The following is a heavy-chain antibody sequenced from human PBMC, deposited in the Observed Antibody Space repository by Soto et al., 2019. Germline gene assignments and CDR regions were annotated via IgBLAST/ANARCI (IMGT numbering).Heavy chain of an antibody. CDR3: ARGGYSYGRHVDY. Sequence: QVQLQQWGAGLLKPSETLSLTCAVYGGSFCGYYWSWIRQPPGKGLEWIGEINHSGSTNYNPSLKSRVTISVDTSKNQFSLKLSSVTAADTAVYYCARGGYSYGRHVDYWGQGTLVTVSS. V-gene: IGHV4-34*01. J-gene: IGHJ4*02. CDR1: GGSFCGYY. CDR2: INHSGST. D-gene: IGHD5-18*01.